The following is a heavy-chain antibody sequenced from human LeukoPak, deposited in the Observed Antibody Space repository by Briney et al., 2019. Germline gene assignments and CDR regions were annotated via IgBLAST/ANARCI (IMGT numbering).Heavy chain of an antibody. CDR1: GGSISTYY. D-gene: IGHD5-18*01. Sequence: PSETLSLTCAVSGGSISTYYWTWIRQPPGKGLEWIGNVYYSGNTKYNPSLKSRVTMSVDTSKNQFSLKLSSVTAADTAVYYCARGKQLWLTFDYWGQGTLVTVSS. CDR2: VYYSGNT. J-gene: IGHJ4*02. V-gene: IGHV4-59*12. CDR3: ARGKQLWLTFDY.